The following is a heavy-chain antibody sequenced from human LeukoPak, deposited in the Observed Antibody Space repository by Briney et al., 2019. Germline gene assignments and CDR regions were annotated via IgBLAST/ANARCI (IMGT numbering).Heavy chain of an antibody. CDR2: IHKNAIT. D-gene: IGHD3-10*02. Sequence: GGSLRLSCAASGFTFDDYAMHWVRQAPGKGLEWVSVIHKNAITYHADTVKGRFTISRDNSKNMLYLQMNSLRAEDTAVYYCARSLRVRGVPDYMDVWGKGTTVIISS. J-gene: IGHJ6*03. CDR1: GFTFDDYA. V-gene: IGHV3-53*01. CDR3: ARSLRVRGVPDYMDV.